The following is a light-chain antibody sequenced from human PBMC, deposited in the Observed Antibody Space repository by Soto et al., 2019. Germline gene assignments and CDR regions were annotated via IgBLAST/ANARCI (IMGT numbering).Light chain of an antibody. CDR3: QVWDSRRDQCV. V-gene: IGLV3-21*02. J-gene: IGLJ3*02. CDR2: DST. Sequence: SYALAQPPSVSVAPRQTARITCGGKNIGDKDVHWYQQKPGQAPVLVVYDSTDRPSGVPERFSGSNSGNTASLTIRGVEAGDEADYYCQVWDSRRDQCVFGGGTKLTVL. CDR1: NIGDKD.